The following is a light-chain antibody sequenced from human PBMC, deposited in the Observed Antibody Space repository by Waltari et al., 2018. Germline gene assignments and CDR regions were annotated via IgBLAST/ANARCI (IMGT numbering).Light chain of an antibody. J-gene: IGLJ3*02. CDR1: SSDVGGYNY. Sequence: QSALTQPRSVSGSPGQSVTISCTGTSSDVGGYNYVSWYQQHPGKAPKLMIYDVSNRPSGVPDRCSSSKSGNTASLTISGLQAEDEADYYCCSYAGSYSPWVFGGGTKLTVL. CDR2: DVS. CDR3: CSYAGSYSPWV. V-gene: IGLV2-11*01.